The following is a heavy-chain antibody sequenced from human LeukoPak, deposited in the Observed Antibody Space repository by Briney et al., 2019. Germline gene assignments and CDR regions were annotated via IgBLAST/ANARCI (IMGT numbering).Heavy chain of an antibody. CDR2: TYYRSKWYN. D-gene: IGHD5-24*01. CDR1: GDRVSSNTAA. Sequence: SPTLSLTCDISGDRVSSNTAAWNWIRQSPSRGLEWLGRTYYRSKWYNEYAVSVRSRISLIPDTSRNQFSLQLNSVTPDDTAIYCCAWQGPTWPFDYWGQGTLVTVSS. CDR3: AWQGPTWPFDY. J-gene: IGHJ4*02. V-gene: IGHV6-1*01.